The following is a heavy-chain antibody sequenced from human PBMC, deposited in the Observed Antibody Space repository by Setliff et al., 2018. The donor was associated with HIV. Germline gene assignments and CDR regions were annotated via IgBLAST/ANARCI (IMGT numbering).Heavy chain of an antibody. J-gene: IGHJ3*01. Sequence: SETLSLTCTVSGGSRGFMIRYYWSWLRQSPGKGLEWIGYTYNTGSTNYRPSLKSRLTISLDTSKHQISLTLSSVTAADTAIYYCATGLTFPSTFDLWGQGTVVTVSS. CDR1: GGSRGFMIRYY. CDR3: ATGLTFPSTFDL. CDR2: TYNTGST. V-gene: IGHV4-61*01. D-gene: IGHD1-1*01.